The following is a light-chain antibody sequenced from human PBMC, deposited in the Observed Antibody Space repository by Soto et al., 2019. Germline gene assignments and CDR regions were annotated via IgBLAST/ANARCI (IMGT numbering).Light chain of an antibody. J-gene: IGKJ4*01. CDR1: QSIMFS. CDR2: GAS. V-gene: IGKV3-15*01. CDR3: QQYYDWPPLT. Sequence: EIVMTQSPATLSVSPGETATLSCRASQSIMFSLAWYQQKPGQAPRLLISGASTRATGIPARFSGSGSGKEFTLTISSLQSEDFPVYYCQQYYDWPPLTFGGGTKVEIK.